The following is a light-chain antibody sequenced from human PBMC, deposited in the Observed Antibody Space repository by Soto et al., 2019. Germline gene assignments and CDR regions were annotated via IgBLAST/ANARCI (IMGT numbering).Light chain of an antibody. V-gene: IGLV6-57*04. CDR1: SGSIASNY. J-gene: IGLJ2*01. Sequence: NFMLTQPHSVSESPGKTVTISCTRSSGSIASNYVQWYQQRPGSAPTTVIYEDNQRTSGVPDRFSGSTDSSSNSASLTISGLKTEDEADYYCQSYDSSNHVVFGGGTKLTVL. CDR2: EDN. CDR3: QSYDSSNHVV.